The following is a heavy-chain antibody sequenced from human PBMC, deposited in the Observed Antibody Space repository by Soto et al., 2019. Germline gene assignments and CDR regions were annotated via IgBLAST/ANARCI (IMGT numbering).Heavy chain of an antibody. J-gene: IGHJ3*02. CDR1: GYPVTAYY. CDR3: ARGGGVAVAGSAAFDM. CDR2: INPATGTA. D-gene: IGHD6-19*01. V-gene: IGHV1-2*02. Sequence: QLHLVQSGAVVKKPGASVTASCSASGYPVTAYYMHWVRQAPGRGLEWMGGINPATGTAKYTQTFQGRVTMTRNTSTSTVFKELSRLTSDDTAVFYCARGGGVAVAGSAAFDMWGQGTLVTVSS.